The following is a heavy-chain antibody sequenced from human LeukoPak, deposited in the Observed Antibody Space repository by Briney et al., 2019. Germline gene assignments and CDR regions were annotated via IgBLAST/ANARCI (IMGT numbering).Heavy chain of an antibody. CDR2: IKQDGSEK. Sequence: GGSLRLSCAASGFTFSSYWMSWVRQAPGKGLEWVANIKQDGSEKYYVDSVKGRFTISRDNAKNSLYLQMNSLRAEDTAVYYCARCDYDSSGYYQFDPWGQGTLVTVSS. V-gene: IGHV3-7*01. CDR3: ARCDYDSSGYYQFDP. CDR1: GFTFSSYW. D-gene: IGHD3-22*01. J-gene: IGHJ5*02.